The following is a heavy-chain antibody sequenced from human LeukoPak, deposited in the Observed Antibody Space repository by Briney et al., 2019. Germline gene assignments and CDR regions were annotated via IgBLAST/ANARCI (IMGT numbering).Heavy chain of an antibody. CDR3: VRDITSVGDY. Sequence: GGSLRLSCAASGFTFSSYWMSWVRQAPGKGLEWVANIKQDGSEKYYVDSVKGRFTTSRDNAKNSLYLQMNSLRPDDTGIYYCVRDITSVGDYWGQGTLVTVSS. V-gene: IGHV3-7*01. CDR2: IKQDGSEK. CDR1: GFTFSSYW. J-gene: IGHJ4*02.